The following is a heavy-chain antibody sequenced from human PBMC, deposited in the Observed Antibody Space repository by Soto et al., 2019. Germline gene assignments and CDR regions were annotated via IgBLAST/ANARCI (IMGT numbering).Heavy chain of an antibody. Sequence: ASVKVSCKASGYTFTSYGIHWVRQAPGQRLEWMGWINAANGDTKYSPKFQGRVTITRDTSASTAYMELSSLRSEDTAVYYCVRRHVSATGIDWFDPWGQGTLVIVSS. J-gene: IGHJ5*02. V-gene: IGHV1-3*01. CDR3: VRRHVSATGIDWFDP. CDR2: INAANGDT. D-gene: IGHD6-13*01. CDR1: GYTFTSYG.